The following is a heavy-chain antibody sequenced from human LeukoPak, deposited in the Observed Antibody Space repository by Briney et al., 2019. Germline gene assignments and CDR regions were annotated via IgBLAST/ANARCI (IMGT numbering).Heavy chain of an antibody. CDR2: INPSGGST. D-gene: IGHD2-15*01. CDR3: AREYSGGNFDY. V-gene: IGHV1-46*01. Sequence: SVKVSCKASGYTFTSYYMHWVRQAPGQGLEWMGIINPSGGSTSYAQKFRGRVSMTTDMSTSTVYMELSSLRSEDTAVYYCAREYSGGNFDYWGQGTLVTVSS. CDR1: GYTFTSYY. J-gene: IGHJ4*01.